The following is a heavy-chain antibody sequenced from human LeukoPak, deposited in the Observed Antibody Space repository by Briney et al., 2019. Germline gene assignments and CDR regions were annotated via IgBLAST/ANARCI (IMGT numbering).Heavy chain of an antibody. Sequence: GGSLRLSCAASGFTFSSYGMHWVRQAPGKGLEWVAFIRYDGSNKYYADSVKGRFTISRDNSKNTLYLQMNSLRAEDTAVYYCARGGSWFGEFRWWYMDVWGKGTTVTISS. J-gene: IGHJ6*03. V-gene: IGHV3-30*02. CDR2: IRYDGSNK. CDR1: GFTFSSYG. CDR3: ARGGSWFGEFRWWYMDV. D-gene: IGHD3-10*01.